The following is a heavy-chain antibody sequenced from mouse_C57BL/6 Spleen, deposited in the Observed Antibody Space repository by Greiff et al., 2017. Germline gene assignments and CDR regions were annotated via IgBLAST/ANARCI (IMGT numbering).Heavy chain of an antibody. Sequence: EVMLVESGGGLVQPGGSLKLSCAASGFTFSDYYMYWVRQTPEKRLEWVAYISNGGSSTYYPDTVKGRFTISRDNAKNTLYLQMSRLKSEDTAMYYCARQRVYYGSSYGAMDYWGQGTSVTVSS. CDR3: ARQRVYYGSSYGAMDY. J-gene: IGHJ4*01. CDR1: GFTFSDYY. CDR2: ISNGGSST. V-gene: IGHV5-12*01. D-gene: IGHD1-1*01.